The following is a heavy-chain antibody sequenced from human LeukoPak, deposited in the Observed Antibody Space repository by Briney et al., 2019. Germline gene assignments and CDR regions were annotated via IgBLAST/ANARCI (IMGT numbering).Heavy chain of an antibody. V-gene: IGHV3-48*03. Sequence: GGSLQLSCAASGFPLSSYDMGWVRPAPGKGLEWGSYLSSSGSTIYYADSVKGRFTIYRDNAKTSLYLQMNSLRAEDTAVYYWAELGITMIGGVWGKGTTVTISS. CDR1: GFPLSSYD. D-gene: IGHD3-10*02. CDR2: LSSSGSTI. CDR3: AELGITMIGGV. J-gene: IGHJ6*04.